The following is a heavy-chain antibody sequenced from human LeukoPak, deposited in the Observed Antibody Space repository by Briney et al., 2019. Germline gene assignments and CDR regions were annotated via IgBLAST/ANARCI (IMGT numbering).Heavy chain of an antibody. D-gene: IGHD6-19*01. Sequence: PGGSLRLSCAASGFTFSSYGMHWVRQAPGKGLEWVAVIWYDGSNKYYADSVKGRFTISRDNSKNTLYLQMNSLRAEDTAVYYCAKDRARQWLVLGYFDYWGQGTLVTVSS. J-gene: IGHJ4*02. V-gene: IGHV3-33*06. CDR3: AKDRARQWLVLGYFDY. CDR1: GFTFSSYG. CDR2: IWYDGSNK.